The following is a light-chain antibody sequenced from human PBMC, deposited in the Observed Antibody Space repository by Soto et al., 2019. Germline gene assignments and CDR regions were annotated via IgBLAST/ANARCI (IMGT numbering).Light chain of an antibody. J-gene: IGKJ4*01. Sequence: EIVLTQSPGTLSLSPGERATLSCRASQTVRTNYLAWFQHKPGQAPRLLIYGASSRATGIPDRFSGSGSGTDFTLTIHRLEPEDFAVYFCLQYSDSPLTFGGGTKVEIK. V-gene: IGKV3-20*01. CDR1: QTVRTNY. CDR3: LQYSDSPLT. CDR2: GAS.